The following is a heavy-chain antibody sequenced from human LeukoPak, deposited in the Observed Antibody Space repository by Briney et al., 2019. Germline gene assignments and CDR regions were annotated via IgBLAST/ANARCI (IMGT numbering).Heavy chain of an antibody. CDR1: GGSFSGYY. Sequence: SETLSLTCAVYGGSFSGYYWSWIRQPPGKGLEWIGAINHSGSTNYNPSLKSRVTISVDTSKNQFSLKLSSVTAADMAVYYCARRASMVRGVIITAAYYYYGMDVWGQGTTVTVSS. V-gene: IGHV4-34*01. CDR3: ARRASMVRGVIITAAYYYYGMDV. CDR2: INHSGST. D-gene: IGHD3-10*01. J-gene: IGHJ6*02.